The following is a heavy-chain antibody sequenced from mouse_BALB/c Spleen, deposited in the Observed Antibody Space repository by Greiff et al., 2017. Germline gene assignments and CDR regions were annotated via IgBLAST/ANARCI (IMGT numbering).Heavy chain of an antibody. CDR3: TKGFAMDY. CDR2: INPSNGGT. J-gene: IGHJ4*01. Sequence: VKLVESGAELVKPGASVKLSCKASGYTFTSYYMYWVKQRPGQGLEWIGEINPSNGGTNFNEKFKSKATLTVDKSSSTAYMQLSSLTSEDSAVYYCTKGFAMDYWGQGTSVTVSS. CDR1: GYTFTSYY. V-gene: IGHV1S81*02.